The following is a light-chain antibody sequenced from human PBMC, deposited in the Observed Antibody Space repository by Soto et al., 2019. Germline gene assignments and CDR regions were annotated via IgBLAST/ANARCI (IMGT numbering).Light chain of an antibody. Sequence: QAVVTQEPSLTVSPGGTVTLTCGSSTGAVTSGHFPYWFQQKPGQVPLTLIYDTYNKYSWTPARFSGSLLGGKAALTLTGALPEDEAAYYCLLSYSGARLVFGGGTKLTVL. CDR3: LLSYSGARLV. CDR2: DTY. CDR1: TGAVTSGHF. V-gene: IGLV7-46*01. J-gene: IGLJ2*01.